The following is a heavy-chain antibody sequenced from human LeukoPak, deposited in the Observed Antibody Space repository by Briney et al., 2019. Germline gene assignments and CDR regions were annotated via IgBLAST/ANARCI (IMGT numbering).Heavy chain of an antibody. Sequence: SETLSLTCTVSGDSISSGSYYWSWIRQPAGKGLEWIGRIYTSGSTKYNPSLRSRVTISVDTSKSQFSLKLSSVTAADSAVYYCARANYYGSRSLDYWGQGTLVTVSS. V-gene: IGHV4-61*02. CDR3: ARANYYGSRSLDY. CDR2: IYTSGST. J-gene: IGHJ4*02. D-gene: IGHD3-10*01. CDR1: GDSISSGSYY.